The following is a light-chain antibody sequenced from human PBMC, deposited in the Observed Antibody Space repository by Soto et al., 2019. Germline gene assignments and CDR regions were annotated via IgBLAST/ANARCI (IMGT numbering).Light chain of an antibody. CDR1: SSDVGGYNY. Sequence: QSVLTQPPSASGSPGQSVTISCTGTSSDVGGYNYVSWYQQYPGRAPKLMIYEVTKRPSGVPDRFSGSKSGNTASLPVSGLQAEDEADYYCSSYAASNNFYFVFDGGTKLTVL. J-gene: IGLJ3*02. V-gene: IGLV2-8*01. CDR2: EVT. CDR3: SSYAASNNFYFV.